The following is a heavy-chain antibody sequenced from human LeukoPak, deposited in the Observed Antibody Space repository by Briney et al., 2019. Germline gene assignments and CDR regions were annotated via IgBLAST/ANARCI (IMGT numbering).Heavy chain of an antibody. D-gene: IGHD2-2*01. V-gene: IGHV3-21*01. Sequence: GGSLRLSCAASGFTFSSYSMRWVRQAPGKGLEWVSFISSSGSDIYHADSVKGRFTISRDNAKNSLFLQMNSLRADDTAVYYCAKDLPAAEDWGQGTLVTVSS. CDR2: ISSSGSDI. J-gene: IGHJ4*02. CDR3: AKDLPAAED. CDR1: GFTFSSYS.